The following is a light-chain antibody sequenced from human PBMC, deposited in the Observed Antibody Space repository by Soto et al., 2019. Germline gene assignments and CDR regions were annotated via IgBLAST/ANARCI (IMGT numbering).Light chain of an antibody. Sequence: QSALTQPPSVSGAPGQRVTISCTGSSSNIGPTYDVHWYQQLPGTAPKLLIYANTNRPSGVPDRFSGSKSGTSASLAITGLQAEDEAGYFCQSYDSSLSGYVFGTGTKLTVL. CDR1: SSNIGPTYD. V-gene: IGLV1-40*01. CDR3: QSYDSSLSGYV. J-gene: IGLJ1*01. CDR2: ANT.